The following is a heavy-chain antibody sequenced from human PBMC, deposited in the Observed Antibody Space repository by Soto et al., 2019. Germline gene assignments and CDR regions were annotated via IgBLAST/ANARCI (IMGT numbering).Heavy chain of an antibody. Sequence: QVQLVQSGAEVKKPGSSVKVSCKASGGTFSSYAISWVRQAPGQGLEWMGGLIPIFGTANYAQKFQGRVTITADESTSTAYMELSSLRSEDTAVYYCASITPSRDGYNRGVVNWYFDLWGRGTLVTVSS. J-gene: IGHJ2*01. V-gene: IGHV1-69*01. CDR3: ASITPSRDGYNRGVVNWYFDL. D-gene: IGHD5-12*01. CDR1: GGTFSSYA. CDR2: LIPIFGTA.